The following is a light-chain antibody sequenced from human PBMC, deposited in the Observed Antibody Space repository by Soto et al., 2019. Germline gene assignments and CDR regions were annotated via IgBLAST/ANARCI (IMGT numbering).Light chain of an antibody. J-gene: IGLJ2*01. CDR2: DVS. Sequence: QSVLTQPASVSGSPGQSITISCTGTSSDVGGYNYVSWYQQHPGKAPKLMIYDVSNRPSGVSNRFSGSKSGNTAFLTISGLQAEDEADYYCSSFAGINNPLVFGGGTKLTVL. CDR3: SSFAGINNPLV. CDR1: SSDVGGYNY. V-gene: IGLV2-14*01.